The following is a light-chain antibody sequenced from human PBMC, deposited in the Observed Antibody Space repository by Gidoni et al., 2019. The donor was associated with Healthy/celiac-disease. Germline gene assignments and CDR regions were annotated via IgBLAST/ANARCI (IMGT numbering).Light chain of an antibody. CDR3: SSYTGSRTLV. CDR1: SSDVGGYNF. V-gene: IGLV2-14*03. J-gene: IGLJ3*02. CDR2: DVR. Sequence: QSALTQPASVSGSPGQSITISCTGTSSDVGGYNFVSWYQQYPGKAPKLMIYDVRTRPSGVSNRFSGSKSGTTASLTISGLQAEDEADYYCSSYTGSRTLVFGGGTKLTVL.